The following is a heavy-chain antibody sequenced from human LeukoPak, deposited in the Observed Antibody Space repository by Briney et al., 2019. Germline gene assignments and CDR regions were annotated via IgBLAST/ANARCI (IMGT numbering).Heavy chain of an antibody. D-gene: IGHD3-9*01. CDR3: ARDEGNLYDILTGYFDY. CDR2: ISYDGSNK. V-gene: IGHV3-30*04. CDR1: GFTFSSYA. Sequence: GRSLRLSCAASGFTFSSYAMHWVRQAPGKGLEWVAVISYDGSNKYYADSVKGRFTISRDNSKNTLYLQMNSLRAEDTAVYYCARDEGNLYDILTGYFDYWGQGTLVTVSS. J-gene: IGHJ4*02.